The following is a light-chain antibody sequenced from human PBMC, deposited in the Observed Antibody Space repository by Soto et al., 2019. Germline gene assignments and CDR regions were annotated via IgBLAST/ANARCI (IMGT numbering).Light chain of an antibody. CDR3: QQYGSSQFT. CDR1: QSVNSNY. J-gene: IGKJ3*01. V-gene: IGKV3-20*01. CDR2: DTS. Sequence: EIVLMQSPGTLSLSPGEGATLSCRASQSVNSNYLAWYQQKPGQAPTVLIIDTSRRATGVPDRFSGSGSGTDFTLTISRLEPDDFAVYYCQQYGSSQFTFGPGTKVNIK.